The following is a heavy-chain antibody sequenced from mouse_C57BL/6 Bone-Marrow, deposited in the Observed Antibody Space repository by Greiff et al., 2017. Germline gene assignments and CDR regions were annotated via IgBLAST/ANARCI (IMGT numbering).Heavy chain of an antibody. D-gene: IGHD1-1*01. Sequence: VKLMESGAELVKPGASVKISCKASGYAFSSYWMNWVKQRPGKGLEWIGQIYPGDGDTNYNGKFKGKATLTADKSSSTAYMQLSSLTSEDSAVYFCARPNYGSSSFAYWGQGTLVTVSA. CDR2: IYPGDGDT. CDR3: ARPNYGSSSFAY. CDR1: GYAFSSYW. J-gene: IGHJ3*01. V-gene: IGHV1-80*01.